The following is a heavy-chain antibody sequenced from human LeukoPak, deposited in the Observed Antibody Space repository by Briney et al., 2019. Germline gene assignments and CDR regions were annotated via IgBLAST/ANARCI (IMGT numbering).Heavy chain of an antibody. CDR3: ARLRNYGNSPNWFDP. CDR2: IYYTGST. J-gene: IGHJ5*02. V-gene: IGHV4-59*01. D-gene: IGHD3-16*01. Sequence: SETLSLTCSVSGGSISSNYWGWIRQPPGKGLEWIGYIYYTGSTKYNPSLKSRVTISVDTSKNQFSLKLSSVTAADTAIYYCARLRNYGNSPNWFDPWGQGTLVTVSS. CDR1: GGSISSNY.